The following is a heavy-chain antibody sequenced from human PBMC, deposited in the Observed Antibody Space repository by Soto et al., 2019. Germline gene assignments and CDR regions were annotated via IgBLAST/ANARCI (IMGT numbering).Heavy chain of an antibody. CDR2: IIPVFGTA. D-gene: IGHD5-18*01. Sequence: GASVKVSCKASGGTFSSYAISCVRQAPGQGLEWMGGIIPVFGTANYAQKFQGRVTITADESTSTAYMELSSLRSEDTAVYYCARPFTDTAMVKYAFDIWGQGTMVTVSS. V-gene: IGHV1-69*13. CDR1: GGTFSSYA. J-gene: IGHJ3*02. CDR3: ARPFTDTAMVKYAFDI.